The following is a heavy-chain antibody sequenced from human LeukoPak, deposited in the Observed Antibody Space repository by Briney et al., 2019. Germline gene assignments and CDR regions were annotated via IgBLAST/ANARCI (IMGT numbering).Heavy chain of an antibody. D-gene: IGHD2-15*01. Sequence: GGSLRLSCAASGFTFSSYSMNWVRQAPGKGLEWVSSISSSSSYIYYADSVKGRFTISRDNAKNSLYLQMNSVRAEGTAVYYCARELPGGFAFDFWGQGTLVTVSS. CDR3: ARELPGGFAFDF. V-gene: IGHV3-21*01. J-gene: IGHJ4*02. CDR1: GFTFSSYS. CDR2: ISSSSSYI.